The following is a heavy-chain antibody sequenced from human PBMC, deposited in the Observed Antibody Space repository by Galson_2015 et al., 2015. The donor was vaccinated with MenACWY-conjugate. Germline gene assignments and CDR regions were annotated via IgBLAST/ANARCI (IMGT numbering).Heavy chain of an antibody. D-gene: IGHD2-15*01. V-gene: IGHV1-3*01. Sequence: SVKVSCKASGYTFTSYAMHWVRQAPGQRLEWMGWINAGNGNTKYSQKFQGRVTITRDTSASTAYMELNSLRSEDTAVYYCARDLSPWGSGGRNDDYYYYMDVWGKGTTVTVSS. J-gene: IGHJ6*03. CDR1: GYTFTSYA. CDR2: INAGNGNT. CDR3: ARDLSPWGSGGRNDDYYYYMDV.